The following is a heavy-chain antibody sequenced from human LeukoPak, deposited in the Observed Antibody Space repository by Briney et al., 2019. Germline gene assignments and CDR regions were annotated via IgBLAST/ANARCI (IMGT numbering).Heavy chain of an antibody. CDR1: GYTFTGYY. V-gene: IGHV1-2*02. CDR2: INPNSGGT. CDR3: ASMMGIAVAGTSPFDY. D-gene: IGHD6-19*01. Sequence: ASVKVSCKASGYTFTGYYMHWVRQAPGQGLEWMGWINPNSGGTNYAQKFQGRVTMTRDTFISTAYMELSRLRSDDTAVYYCASMMGIAVAGTSPFDYWGQGTLVTVSS. J-gene: IGHJ4*02.